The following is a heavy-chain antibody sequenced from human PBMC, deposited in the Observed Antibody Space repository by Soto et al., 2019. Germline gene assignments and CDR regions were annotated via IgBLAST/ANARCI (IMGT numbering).Heavy chain of an antibody. CDR2: INHSGST. D-gene: IGHD3-10*01. CDR3: ARIFTFPATSSRGYYFDY. CDR1: GGSFSGYY. V-gene: IGHV4-34*01. Sequence: PSETLSLTCAVYGGSFSGYYWSWIRQPPGKGLEWIGEINHSGSTNYNPSLKSRVTISVDTSKNQFSLKLSSVTAADTAVYYCARIFTFPATSSRGYYFDYWSQGTLVTVSS. J-gene: IGHJ4*02.